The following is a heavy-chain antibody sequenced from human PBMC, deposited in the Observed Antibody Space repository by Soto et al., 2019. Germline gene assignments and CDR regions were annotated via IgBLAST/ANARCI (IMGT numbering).Heavy chain of an antibody. CDR3: AKDYLFYGSGSLDAFDI. CDR1: GFTFSSYA. J-gene: IGHJ3*02. V-gene: IGHV3-23*01. Sequence: EVQLLESGGGLVQPGGSLRLSCAASGFTFSSYAMSWVHQAPGKGLEWVSAISGSGGSTYYADSVKGRFTISRDNSKNTLYLQMNSLRAEDTAVYYCAKDYLFYGSGSLDAFDIWGQGTMVTVSS. D-gene: IGHD3-10*01. CDR2: ISGSGGST.